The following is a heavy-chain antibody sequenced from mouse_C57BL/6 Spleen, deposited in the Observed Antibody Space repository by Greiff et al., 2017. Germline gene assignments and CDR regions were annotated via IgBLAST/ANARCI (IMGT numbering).Heavy chain of an antibody. CDR1: GFTFSSYA. D-gene: IGHD2-4*01. V-gene: IGHV5-9-1*02. Sequence: EVKLVESGEGLVKPGGSLKLSCAASGFTFSSYAMSWVRQTPEKRLEWVAYISSGGDYIYYADPVKGRFTISRDNARNTLYLQMSSLKSEDTAMYYCTTSSYDYDPYYYAMDYWGQGTSVTVSS. CDR3: TTSSYDYDPYYYAMDY. CDR2: ISSGGDYI. J-gene: IGHJ4*01.